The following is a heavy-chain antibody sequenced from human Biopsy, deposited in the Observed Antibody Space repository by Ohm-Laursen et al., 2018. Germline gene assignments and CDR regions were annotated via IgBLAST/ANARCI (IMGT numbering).Heavy chain of an antibody. J-gene: IGHJ5*02. CDR1: GASITGYY. CDR2: TYKGGNT. D-gene: IGHD3-22*01. Sequence: TLSLTCTVSGASITGYYWSWIRQPAGKGLEWIGHTYKGGNTNHNPSLKSRVSMSVDTSKNQLSLTLRSVTAADTAVYYCARGDYFDSNGYFWFDPWGQGTLVTVSS. V-gene: IGHV4-4*07. CDR3: ARGDYFDSNGYFWFDP.